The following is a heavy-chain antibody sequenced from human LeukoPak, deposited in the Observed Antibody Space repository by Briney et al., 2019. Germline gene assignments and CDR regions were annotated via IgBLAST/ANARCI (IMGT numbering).Heavy chain of an antibody. CDR3: ARDRCDYVWGSYRYDAFDI. CDR2: IIRDGSST. J-gene: IGHJ3*02. V-gene: IGHV3-74*01. Sequence: GGSLRLSCAASGFTFISYWIHWVGQAPGRGLLWVPRIIRDGSSTSYADSVKGRFTISRDNARNTLYLQMNSLRAEDTAVYYCARDRCDYVWGSYRYDAFDIWGQGTMVTVSS. CDR1: GFTFISYW. D-gene: IGHD3-16*02.